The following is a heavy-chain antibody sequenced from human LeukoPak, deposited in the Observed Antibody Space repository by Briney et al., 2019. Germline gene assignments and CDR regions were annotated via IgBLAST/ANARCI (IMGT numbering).Heavy chain of an antibody. CDR1: GFTFSNAW. Sequence: PGGSLRLSCADSGFTFSNAWMNWVRQAPGKGLEWVGRIKSKTDGGTTDYAAPVKGRFTISRDDSKNTLYLQMNSLKTEDTAVYYCTARYCRSTSCYGEYFQRWGQGTLVTVSS. CDR3: TARYCRSTSCYGEYFQR. CDR2: IKSKTDGGTT. J-gene: IGHJ1*01. V-gene: IGHV3-15*01. D-gene: IGHD2-2*01.